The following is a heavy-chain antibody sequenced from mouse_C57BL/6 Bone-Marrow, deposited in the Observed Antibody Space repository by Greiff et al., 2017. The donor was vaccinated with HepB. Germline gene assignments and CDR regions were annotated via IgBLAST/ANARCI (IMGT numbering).Heavy chain of an antibody. CDR1: GYAFTNYL. CDR2: INPGSGGT. D-gene: IGHD2-10*01. J-gene: IGHJ4*01. Sequence: VKLQQSGAELVRPGTSVKVSCKASGYAFTNYLIEWVKQRPGQGLEWIGVINPGSGGTNYNEKFKGKATLTADKSSSTAYMQLSTLTSEDSAVSFCARSYYGNYGYAMDYWGQGTSVTVSS. V-gene: IGHV1-54*01. CDR3: ARSYYGNYGYAMDY.